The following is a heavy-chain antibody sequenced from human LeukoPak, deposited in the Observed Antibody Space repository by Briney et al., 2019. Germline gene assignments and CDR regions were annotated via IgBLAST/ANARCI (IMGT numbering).Heavy chain of an antibody. CDR1: GFTCRSYG. CDR3: AKDSSDYYFDY. D-gene: IGHD3-22*01. Sequence: PGGSLRLSCVASGFTCRSYGIHWVRQAPGKGLEWLAFIWYDEITKNYADSVKGRFTISRDNSKNTLYVQMNSLRPDDTAVYYCAKDSSDYYFDYWGQGTLVTVSS. V-gene: IGHV3-30*02. CDR2: IWYDEITK. J-gene: IGHJ4*02.